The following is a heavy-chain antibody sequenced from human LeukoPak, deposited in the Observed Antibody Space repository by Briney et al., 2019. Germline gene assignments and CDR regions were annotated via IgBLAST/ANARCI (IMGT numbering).Heavy chain of an antibody. D-gene: IGHD3-22*01. J-gene: IGHJ4*02. CDR3: AREGGYYDSSGYYDY. CDR1: GFTVSSNY. V-gene: IGHV3-66*01. Sequence: GGSLRLSCAASGFTVSSNYMSWVRQAPGKGLEWVSVIYSGGSTYYADSVKGRFTISRDNSKNTPYLQMNSLRAEDTAVYYCAREGGYYDSSGYYDYWGQGTLVTVSS. CDR2: IYSGGST.